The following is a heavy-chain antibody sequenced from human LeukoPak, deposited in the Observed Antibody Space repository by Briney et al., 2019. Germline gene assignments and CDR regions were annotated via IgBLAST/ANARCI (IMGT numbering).Heavy chain of an antibody. D-gene: IGHD3-22*01. CDR2: INHSGST. V-gene: IGHV4-34*01. CDR1: GGSFSGYY. J-gene: IGHJ3*02. Sequence: SEILSLTCAVYGGSFSGYYWSWIRQPPGKGLEWIGEINHSGSTNYNPSLKSRVTISVDTSKNQFSLKLSPVTAADTAVYYCARGPPRITMIVVVPLDAFDIWGQGTMVTVSS. CDR3: ARGPPRITMIVVVPLDAFDI.